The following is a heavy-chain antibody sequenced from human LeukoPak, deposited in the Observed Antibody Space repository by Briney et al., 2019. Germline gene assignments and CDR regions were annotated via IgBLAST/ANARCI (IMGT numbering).Heavy chain of an antibody. D-gene: IGHD2-2*01. CDR3: ARHYVVIPAGRRDYYHYGMDV. Sequence: SQTLSLTCAISGDSVSSNSAAWNWIRQSPSRGLEWLGRTYYRSKWYNDYALSVRSRITLNPDTSKNQFSLQLTSVTAADTAVYYCARHYVVIPAGRRDYYHYGMDVWGLGTTVTVSS. J-gene: IGHJ6*02. V-gene: IGHV6-1*01. CDR2: TYYRSKWYN. CDR1: GDSVSSNSAA.